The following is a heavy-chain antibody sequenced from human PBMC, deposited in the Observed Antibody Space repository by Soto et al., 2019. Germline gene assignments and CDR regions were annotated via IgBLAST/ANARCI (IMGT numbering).Heavy chain of an antibody. CDR1: GGSFSGYY. CDR2: INHSGST. Sequence: SSETLSLTCAVYGGSFSGYYWSWIRQPPGKGLEWIGEINHSGSTNYNPSLKSRVTISVDTSKNQFSLKLSSVTAADTAVYYCARSEYSSSPPGFDYWGQGTLVTVSS. D-gene: IGHD6-6*01. CDR3: ARSEYSSSPPGFDY. V-gene: IGHV4-34*01. J-gene: IGHJ4*02.